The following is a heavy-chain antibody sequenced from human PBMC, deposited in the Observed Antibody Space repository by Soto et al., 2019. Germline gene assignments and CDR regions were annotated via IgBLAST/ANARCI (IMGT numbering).Heavy chain of an antibody. CDR2: VSSDGTNK. D-gene: IGHD1-26*01. CDR1: KFTFSSYA. Sequence: LRLSCAASKFTFSSYAMHWVRQAPDKGLEWVALVSSDGTNKYYADSVKGRFTISRDNSRNTVDLHMNSLSAEDTAVYYCAREYWIVGTPGAFDIWGQGTMVTVSS. CDR3: AREYWIVGTPGAFDI. J-gene: IGHJ3*02. V-gene: IGHV3-30-3*01.